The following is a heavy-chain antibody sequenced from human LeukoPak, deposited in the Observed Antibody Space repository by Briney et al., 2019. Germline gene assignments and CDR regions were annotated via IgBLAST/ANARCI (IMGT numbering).Heavy chain of an antibody. CDR1: GYSFTSYW. V-gene: IGHV5-51*01. D-gene: IGHD2-15*01. J-gene: IGHJ4*02. CDR2: IYPGDPDT. CDR3: ARHTRRVVAAGHFDY. Sequence: GESLKISCKGSGYSFTSYWIGWVRQMPGKGLEWMGIIYPGDPDTRYSPSFQGQVTISADKSISTAYLQWSSLKASDTAMYYCARHTRRVVAAGHFDYWGQGTLVTVSS.